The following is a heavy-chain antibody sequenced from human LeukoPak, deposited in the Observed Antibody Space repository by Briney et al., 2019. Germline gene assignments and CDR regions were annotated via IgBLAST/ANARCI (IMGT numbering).Heavy chain of an antibody. CDR2: MKPNSGNT. CDR3: ARGVYYDFWSGYYAPQEDYYYYYMDV. V-gene: IGHV1-8*01. CDR1: GYTFTSYD. J-gene: IGHJ6*03. Sequence: ASVKVSCTASGYTFTSYDINWVREATGQGLEWMGWMKPNSGNTGYAQKFQGRVTMTRNTSISTAYMQLSSLRSEDTAVYYCARGVYYDFWSGYYAPQEDYYYYYMDVWGKGTTVTVSS. D-gene: IGHD3-3*01.